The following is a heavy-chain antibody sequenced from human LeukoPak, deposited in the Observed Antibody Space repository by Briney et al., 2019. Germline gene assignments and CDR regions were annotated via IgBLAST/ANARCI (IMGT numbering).Heavy chain of an antibody. CDR3: ARDHLSCSGGSCYSGTSEPYYYYYGMDV. CDR2: ISAYNGNT. V-gene: IGHV1-18*01. D-gene: IGHD2-15*01. Sequence: ASVKVSCKASGYTFTSYGISWVRQAPGQGLEWMGWISAYNGNTNYAQKLQGRVTMTTDTSTSTAYMELRSLRSDDTAVYYCARDHLSCSGGSCYSGTSEPYYYYYGMDVWGQGTTVTVSS. J-gene: IGHJ6*02. CDR1: GYTFTSYG.